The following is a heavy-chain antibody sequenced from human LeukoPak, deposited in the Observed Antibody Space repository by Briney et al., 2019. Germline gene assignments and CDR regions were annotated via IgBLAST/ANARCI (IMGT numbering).Heavy chain of an antibody. D-gene: IGHD2-2*02. V-gene: IGHV6-1*01. Sequence: SQTLSLTRAISGDSVSSNSAAWNWLRQSPSRGLEWLGRTYYRSKWYNDYAVSVKSRITINPDTSKNQFSLQLNSVTPEDTAVYYCAFSAAIRYYYGMDVWGQGTTVTVSS. J-gene: IGHJ6*02. CDR1: GDSVSSNSAA. CDR3: AFSAAIRYYYGMDV. CDR2: TYYRSKWYN.